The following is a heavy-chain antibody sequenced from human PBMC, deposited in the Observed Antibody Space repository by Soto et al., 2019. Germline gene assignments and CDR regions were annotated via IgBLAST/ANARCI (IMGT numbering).Heavy chain of an antibody. CDR1: GGSISSYY. CDR2: IYYSGST. CDR3: AREITYCANGVCSASNWFDP. J-gene: IGHJ5*02. V-gene: IGHV4-59*01. D-gene: IGHD2-8*01. Sequence: KTSETLSLTCTVSGGSISSYYWSWIRQPPGKGLEWLGYIYYSGSTNYNPSLKSRVTISLDTSKNQFSLDLSSVTAADTAVYYCAREITYCANGVCSASNWFDPWGQGTLVTVS.